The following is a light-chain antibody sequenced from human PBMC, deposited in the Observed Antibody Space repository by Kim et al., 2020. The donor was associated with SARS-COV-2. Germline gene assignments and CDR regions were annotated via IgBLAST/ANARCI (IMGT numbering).Light chain of an antibody. V-gene: IGKV1-6*01. Sequence: APVGDSVTITCRASQGSRDALGWYQQKPGKAPKLLIYETYNLQNGVPSRFSGSGSGTDFTLTITGLQPEDFATYYCLQDYNYPWTFGEGTKVDIK. CDR2: ETY. CDR1: QGSRDA. CDR3: LQDYNYPWT. J-gene: IGKJ1*01.